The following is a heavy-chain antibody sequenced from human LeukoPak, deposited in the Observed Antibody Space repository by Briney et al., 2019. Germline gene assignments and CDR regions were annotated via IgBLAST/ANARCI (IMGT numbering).Heavy chain of an antibody. Sequence: ASVKVSCKASGYTFTGYYMHWVRQAPGQGLEWMGWINPNSGGTNYAQKFQGRVTMTRDTSISTAYMELSRLRSDDTAVYYCARDDDIVVVPAAIGHWGQGTLVTVSS. CDR1: GYTFTGYY. J-gene: IGHJ4*02. V-gene: IGHV1-2*02. CDR3: ARDDDIVVVPAAIGH. CDR2: INPNSGGT. D-gene: IGHD2-2*01.